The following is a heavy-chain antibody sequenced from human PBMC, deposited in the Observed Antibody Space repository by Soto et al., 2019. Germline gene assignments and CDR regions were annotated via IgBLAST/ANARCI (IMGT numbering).Heavy chain of an antibody. V-gene: IGHV1-8*01. J-gene: IGHJ4*02. D-gene: IGHD3-3*01. Sequence: ASVKVSCKASGYTFTSYDINWVRQATGQGLEWMGWMNPNSGNTSYAQKFQGRVTMTRDTSTSTVYMELSSLRSEDTAVYYCASCPYDFWSGYFNYWGQGTLVTVSS. CDR3: ASCPYDFWSGYFNY. CDR2: MNPNSGNT. CDR1: GYTFTSYD.